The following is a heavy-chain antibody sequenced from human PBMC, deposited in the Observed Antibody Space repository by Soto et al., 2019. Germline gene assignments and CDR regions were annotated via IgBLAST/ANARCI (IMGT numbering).Heavy chain of an antibody. Sequence: GGSLRLSCAASGFTFTSYVMSWVRQAPGKGLEWVSAISGSGDSTYYADSVKGRFTISRDNSKNTLYLQMNSLRAEDTAVYYCAKDWRYSSGWYSPRDYWGQGTLVTVSS. CDR2: ISGSGDST. J-gene: IGHJ4*02. V-gene: IGHV3-23*01. CDR1: GFTFTSYV. D-gene: IGHD6-19*01. CDR3: AKDWRYSSGWYSPRDY.